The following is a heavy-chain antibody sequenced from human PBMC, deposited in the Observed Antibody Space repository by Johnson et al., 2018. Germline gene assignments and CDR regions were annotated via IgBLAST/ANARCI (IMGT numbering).Heavy chain of an antibody. D-gene: IGHD1-1*01. J-gene: IGHJ6*03. CDR1: GYTLIDSS. V-gene: IGHV1-24*01. CDR2: FDPEDGER. CDR3: ATQMERNCYYYYLDV. Sequence: LVESGAEVKKPGASVKLSCQVSGYTLIDSSIYWVRQTPAKGLEWMGHFDPEDGERIYAHNFQGRVTMTDDTSTDNAYRELSSLTSEDPTVYYCATQMERNCYYYYLDVWGKGSTGTVSS.